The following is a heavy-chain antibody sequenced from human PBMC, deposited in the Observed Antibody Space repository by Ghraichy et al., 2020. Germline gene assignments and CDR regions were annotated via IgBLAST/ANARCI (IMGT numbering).Heavy chain of an antibody. Sequence: GGSLRLSCEATGFSFSDYSLNWVRRTPGKGLEWIAFISSRSSNVYYADSVRGRFSISRDNTKKSLYLQMFSLRAEDTAIYYCVRGGGLDVWGRGTMVTVSS. D-gene: IGHD3-16*01. CDR2: ISSRSSNV. CDR1: GFSFSDYS. V-gene: IGHV3-48*04. J-gene: IGHJ3*01. CDR3: VRGGGLDV.